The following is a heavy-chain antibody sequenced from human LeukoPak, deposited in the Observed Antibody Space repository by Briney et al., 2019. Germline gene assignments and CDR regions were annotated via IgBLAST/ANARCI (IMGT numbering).Heavy chain of an antibody. CDR3: ARRLDGDPGDY. D-gene: IGHD4-17*01. CDR1: GYNFNGYW. Sequence: GESLKISCQGSGYNFNGYWSGWVRQLPGKGLEWMGIIYPDDSDTRYSPSFQGQVTISVDKSIATVSLQWSSLKASDTAMYYCARRLDGDPGDYRGQGTLVTVSS. V-gene: IGHV5-51*01. CDR2: IYPDDSDT. J-gene: IGHJ4*02.